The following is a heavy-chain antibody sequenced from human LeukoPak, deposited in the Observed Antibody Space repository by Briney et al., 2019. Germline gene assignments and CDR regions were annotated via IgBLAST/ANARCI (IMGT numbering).Heavy chain of an antibody. CDR2: ISGSGGST. CDR3: AKVGKYDSSGYLIPTDH. CDR1: GFTFSSYA. Sequence: GGSLRLSCAASGFTFSSYAMSWVRQAPGKGLEWVSAISGSGGSTYYADSVKGRFTISRDNSKNTLYLQMNSLRAEDTAVYYCAKVGKYDSSGYLIPTDHWGQGTLVTVSS. V-gene: IGHV3-23*01. J-gene: IGHJ5*02. D-gene: IGHD3-22*01.